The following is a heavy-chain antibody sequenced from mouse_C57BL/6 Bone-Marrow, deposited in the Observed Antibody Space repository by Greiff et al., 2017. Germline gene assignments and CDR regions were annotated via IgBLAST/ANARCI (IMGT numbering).Heavy chain of an antibody. Sequence: VQLQQSGAELVRPGTSVKVSCKASGYAFTNYLIEWVKQRPGQGLEWIGVINPGSGGTNYNDKFKGKATLTADKSSSTAYMQLSLLTSEASAVYFCAREGELGWYFDFWGTGTTVTVSS. CDR3: AREGELGWYFDF. D-gene: IGHD4-1*01. V-gene: IGHV1-54*01. J-gene: IGHJ1*03. CDR1: GYAFTNYL. CDR2: INPGSGGT.